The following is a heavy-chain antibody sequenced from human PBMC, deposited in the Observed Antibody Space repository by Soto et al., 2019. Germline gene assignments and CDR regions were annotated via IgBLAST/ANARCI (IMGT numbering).Heavy chain of an antibody. CDR1: GGTFSSYA. D-gene: IGHD2-15*01. CDR3: AKTVAAHYYYGMDV. J-gene: IGHJ6*02. Sequence: QVQLVQSGAEVKKPGSSVKVSCKASGGTFSSYAISWVRQAPGQGLEWMGGIIPIFGTANYAQKFQGRVTITAEESTSTAYMELRNLRSEDTAVYYCAKTVAAHYYYGMDVWGQGPTVTVSS. CDR2: IIPIFGTA. V-gene: IGHV1-69*12.